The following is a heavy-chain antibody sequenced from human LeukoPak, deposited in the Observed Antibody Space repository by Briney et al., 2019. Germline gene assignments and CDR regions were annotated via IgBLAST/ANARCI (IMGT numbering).Heavy chain of an antibody. V-gene: IGHV4-34*01. Sequence: SETLSLTCAVYGGSFSGYYWSWIRQPPGKGLEWIGEINHSGSTNYNPSLKSRVTISVDTSKNQFSLKLSSLTAADTAVYYCARKGIQLWLLRAFDIWGQGTMVTVSS. CDR1: GGSFSGYY. CDR3: ARKGIQLWLLRAFDI. J-gene: IGHJ3*02. D-gene: IGHD5-18*01. CDR2: INHSGST.